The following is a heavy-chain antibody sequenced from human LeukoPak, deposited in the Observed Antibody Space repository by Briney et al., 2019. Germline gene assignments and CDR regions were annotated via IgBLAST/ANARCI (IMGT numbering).Heavy chain of an antibody. Sequence: PGRSLRLSCAASGFTFSSYGMHWVRQAPGKGLEWVAVIWYDGSNKYYADSVKGRFTISRDNSKNTLYLQMNSLRAEDTAVYYCAKVVSGSLAPLSVWGQGTTVTVSS. V-gene: IGHV3-33*06. D-gene: IGHD1-26*01. CDR1: GFTFSSYG. CDR2: IWYDGSNK. J-gene: IGHJ6*02. CDR3: AKVVSGSLAPLSV.